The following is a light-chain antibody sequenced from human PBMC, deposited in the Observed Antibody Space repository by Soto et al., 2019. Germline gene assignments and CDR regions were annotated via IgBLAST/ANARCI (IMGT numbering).Light chain of an antibody. CDR1: QTVSSW. V-gene: IGKV1-5*03. Sequence: DIQMTQSPSTLSGSVGDRVTITCRASQTVSSWLAGYQQKPGRAPKLLIYKASTLKSGVPSRFSSSGSGTEVTLTTSSLQPDDFATYYCQHYNSYRLTFGGGTKVDIK. CDR2: KAS. J-gene: IGKJ4*01. CDR3: QHYNSYRLT.